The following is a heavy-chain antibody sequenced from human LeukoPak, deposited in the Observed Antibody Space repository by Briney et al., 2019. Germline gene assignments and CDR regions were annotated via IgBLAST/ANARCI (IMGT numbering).Heavy chain of an antibody. CDR2: IYYSGST. CDR3: ARADYYYGSGSYYPFDP. V-gene: IGHV4-39*07. CDR1: GGSVSSSSYY. J-gene: IGHJ5*02. Sequence: SETLSLTCTVSGGSVSSSSYYWGWIRQPPGKGLEWIGSIYYSGSTYYNPSLKSRVTMSVDTSKNQFSLKLRSVTAADTAVYYCARADYYYGSGSYYPFDPWGQGTLVTVSS. D-gene: IGHD3-10*01.